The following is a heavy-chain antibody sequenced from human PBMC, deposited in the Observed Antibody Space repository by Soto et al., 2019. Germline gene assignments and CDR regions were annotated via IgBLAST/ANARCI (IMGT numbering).Heavy chain of an antibody. J-gene: IGHJ2*01. CDR3: AKLSSGSYWYFDL. CDR2: ISGGGGST. V-gene: IGHV3-23*01. Sequence: ASVKVSCKASGFTFSSYAMSWVRQAPEKGLEWVSTISGGGGSTYYADSVKGRFTISRDNSKNTLYLQMNSLRAEDTAVYYCAKLSSGSYWYFDLWGRGTLVTVSS. CDR1: GFTFSSYA. D-gene: IGHD6-19*01.